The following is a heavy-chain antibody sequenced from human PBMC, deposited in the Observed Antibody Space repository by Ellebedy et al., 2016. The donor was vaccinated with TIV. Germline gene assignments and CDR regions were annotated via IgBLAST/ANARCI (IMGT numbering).Heavy chain of an antibody. Sequence: PGGSLRLSCAASGFTFTSYSMNWVRQAPGKGLEWVSFISSTGYYIYYADSVKGRFTISRDDARNSLFLQMNSLRAEDTAVYYCARSGEHESWGQGTLVTVSS. CDR2: ISSTGYYI. J-gene: IGHJ5*02. V-gene: IGHV3-21*01. CDR1: GFTFTSYS. CDR3: ARSGEHES. D-gene: IGHD1-26*01.